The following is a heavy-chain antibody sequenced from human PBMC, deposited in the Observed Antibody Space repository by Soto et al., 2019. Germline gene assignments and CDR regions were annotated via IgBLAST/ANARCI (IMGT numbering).Heavy chain of an antibody. CDR2: IYYSGST. CDR1: GGSISTYY. J-gene: IGHJ5*02. Sequence: PSETLSLTCTVSGGSISTYYWSWIRQPPGKGLEWIGYIYYSGSTNYNPSFKSRVTISLDTSKNQFSLRLSSVTAADTAVYYCARETYSSGWYYWFDPWGQGTPVTVS. V-gene: IGHV4-59*01. D-gene: IGHD6-19*01. CDR3: ARETYSSGWYYWFDP.